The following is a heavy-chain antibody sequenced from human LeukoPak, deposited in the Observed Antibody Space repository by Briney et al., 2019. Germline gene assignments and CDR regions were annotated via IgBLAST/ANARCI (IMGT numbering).Heavy chain of an antibody. CDR1: GFTFSSYA. Sequence: HPGGSLRLSCAASGFTFSSYAMSWVRQAPGKGLEWVSAISGSGGSTYYADSVKGRFTISRDNSKNTLYLQMNSLRAEDTAVYYCARGWYYYDSSGPYDYWGQGTLVTVSS. D-gene: IGHD3-22*01. CDR2: ISGSGGST. J-gene: IGHJ4*02. CDR3: ARGWYYYDSSGPYDY. V-gene: IGHV3-23*01.